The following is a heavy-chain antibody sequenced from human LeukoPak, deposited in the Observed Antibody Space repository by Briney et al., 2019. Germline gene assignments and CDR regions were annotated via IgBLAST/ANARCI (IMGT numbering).Heavy chain of an antibody. CDR3: AREGGPYRPLDY. CDR1: GGSITNTNY. CDR2: VNLQGSS. J-gene: IGHJ4*02. V-gene: IGHV4-4*02. Sequence: PSGTLSLTCGVSGGSITNTNYWTWVRQPPGKGLEWIGEVNLQGSSNYNPSLMGRVAISVDTSENHISLQLTSVTAADTAVYYCAREGGPYRPLDYSGQGTLVTVSS.